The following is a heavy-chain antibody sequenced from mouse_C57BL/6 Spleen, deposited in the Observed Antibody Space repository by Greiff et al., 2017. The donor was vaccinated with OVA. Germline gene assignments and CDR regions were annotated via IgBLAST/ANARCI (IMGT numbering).Heavy chain of an antibody. D-gene: IGHD2-5*01. V-gene: IGHV1-80*01. Sequence: LQESGAELVKPGASVKISCKASGYAFSSYWLHWVKQRPGKGLAWIGQIYPGDGDTNYNGKFKGKATLTADKSSSTAYMQLSSLTSEDSAVYFCARSPSNYGFAYWGQGTLVTVSA. CDR3: ARSPSNYGFAY. J-gene: IGHJ3*01. CDR1: GYAFSSYW. CDR2: IYPGDGDT.